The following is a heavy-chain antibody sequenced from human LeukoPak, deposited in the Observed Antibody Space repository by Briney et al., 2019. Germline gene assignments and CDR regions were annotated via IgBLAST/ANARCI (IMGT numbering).Heavy chain of an antibody. CDR1: GGSLSDSY. Sequence: PSETLSLTCTVSGGSLSDSYWSWIRQSPGKGLEWIGYVHDSGSTNYNPSLKSRVTISVDTSKNQFSLKLSSVTAADTAVYYCARVSGFNYDFDYWGQGTLVTVSS. D-gene: IGHD3-22*01. CDR2: VHDSGST. J-gene: IGHJ4*02. CDR3: ARVSGFNYDFDY. V-gene: IGHV4-59*01.